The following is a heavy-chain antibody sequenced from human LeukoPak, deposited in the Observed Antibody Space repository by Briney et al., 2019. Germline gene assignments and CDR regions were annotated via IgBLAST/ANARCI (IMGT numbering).Heavy chain of an antibody. CDR2: INPNSGGT. J-gene: IGHJ3*02. CDR1: GYTFTGHY. Sequence: ASVKVSCKASGYTFTGHYMHWVRQAPGQGLEWMGWINPNSGGTNYAQKFQGRVTMTRDTSISTDYMELSSLRSDDTAVYYCARDREVGSTDDAFDIWGQGTMVTVSS. CDR3: ARDREVGSTDDAFDI. V-gene: IGHV1-2*02. D-gene: IGHD1-26*01.